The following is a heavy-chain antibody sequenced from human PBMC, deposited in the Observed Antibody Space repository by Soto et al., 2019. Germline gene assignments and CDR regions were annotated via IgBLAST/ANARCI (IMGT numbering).Heavy chain of an antibody. CDR3: ARSTYYYGSGSSPVDY. Sequence: QVQLVQSGAEVKKPGSSVKVSCKASGGTFSSYTISWVRQAPGQGLEWMGRIIPILGIANYAQKFQGRVTITADKSTSTAYMELSSLRSEDTAVYYCARSTYYYGSGSSPVDYWGQGTLVTASS. CDR1: GGTFSSYT. J-gene: IGHJ4*02. CDR2: IIPILGIA. V-gene: IGHV1-69*02. D-gene: IGHD3-10*01.